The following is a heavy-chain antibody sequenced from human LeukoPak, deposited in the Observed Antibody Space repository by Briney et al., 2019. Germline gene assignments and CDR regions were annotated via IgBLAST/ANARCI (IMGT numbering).Heavy chain of an antibody. CDR3: ANKYYYHSSGYYPDY. J-gene: IGHJ4*02. CDR2: ISSSSSYI. V-gene: IGHV3-21*01. CDR1: GFTFSSYS. Sequence: GGSLRLSCAASGFTFSSYSMNWVRQAPGKGLEWASSISSSSSYIYYADSVKGRFTISRDNSKNTLFLQMNSLRAEDTAVYYCANKYYYHSSGYYPDYWGQGTLVTVSS. D-gene: IGHD3-22*01.